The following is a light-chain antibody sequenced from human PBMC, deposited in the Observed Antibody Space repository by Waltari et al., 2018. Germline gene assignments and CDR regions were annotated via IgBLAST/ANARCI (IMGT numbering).Light chain of an antibody. V-gene: IGLV4-69*01. J-gene: IGLJ3*02. CDR2: VNSDGSH. Sequence: QLMLTQSPSASASLGASVKLTCTLSGGHSTYSIAWHQQQPQKGPRYLMKVNSDGSHIKGDGSPDRFSGASTGAERYLSISNLQYEDEAYYYCQTGGFGIWVFGGGTKLTVL. CDR1: GGHSTYS. CDR3: QTGGFGIWV.